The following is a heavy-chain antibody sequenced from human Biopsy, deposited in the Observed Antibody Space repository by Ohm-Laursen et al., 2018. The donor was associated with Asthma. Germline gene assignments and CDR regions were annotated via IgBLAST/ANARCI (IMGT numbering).Heavy chain of an antibody. D-gene: IGHD7-27*01. J-gene: IGHJ4*02. CDR1: GNHFGSYA. V-gene: IGHV3-30*04. CDR2: ITFDGRTQ. CDR3: SRDTLGYYFDI. Sequence: LTCAASGNHFGSYAMHWARQAPGKGLEWVAVITFDGRTQYYGDSVKGRFTISRDNSKSMLFLQMNSLRPADTAVYYCSRDTLGYYFDIWGRGTLVTVSS.